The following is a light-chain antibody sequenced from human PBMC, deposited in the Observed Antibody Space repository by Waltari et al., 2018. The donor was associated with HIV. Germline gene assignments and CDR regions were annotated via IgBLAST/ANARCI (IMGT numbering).Light chain of an antibody. CDR1: SPKIGSTT. Sequence: QSVLTQPPSASGTPGQRVTISFSGSSPKIGSTTGNWYQQLPGTAPKLLIYSNNQRPSGVPDRFSGSKSGTSASLAISGLQSEDEADYYCAAWHDSLNGSWVFGGGTKLTVL. J-gene: IGLJ3*02. CDR3: AAWHDSLNGSWV. V-gene: IGLV1-44*01. CDR2: SNN.